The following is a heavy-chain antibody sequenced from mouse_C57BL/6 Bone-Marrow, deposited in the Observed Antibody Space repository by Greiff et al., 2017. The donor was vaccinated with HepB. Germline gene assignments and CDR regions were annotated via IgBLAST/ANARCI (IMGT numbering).Heavy chain of an antibody. Sequence: QVQLKESGAELARPGASVKLSCKASGYTFTSYGISWVKQRTGQGLEWIGEIYPRSGNTYYNEKFKGKATLTADKSSSTAYMELRSLTSEVSAFYFCSRDSNLYYDAMDYWGQGTSVTVSS. D-gene: IGHD2-5*01. CDR2: IYPRSGNT. V-gene: IGHV1-81*01. CDR3: SRDSNLYYDAMDY. J-gene: IGHJ4*01. CDR1: GYTFTSYG.